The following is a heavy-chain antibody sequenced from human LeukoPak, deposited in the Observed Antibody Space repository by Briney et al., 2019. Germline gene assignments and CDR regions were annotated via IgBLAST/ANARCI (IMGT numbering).Heavy chain of an antibody. CDR3: ANNFDY. V-gene: IGHV3-33*06. CDR1: GFTFSNYG. CDR2: IYYDGSSK. Sequence: GGSLRLSCAASGFTFSNYGMHWVRQAPGKGLEWVALIYYDGSSKYYADSVKGRFTISRDNFKNTLYLQMNSLRAEDTAMYYCANNFDYWGQGTLVTVSS. J-gene: IGHJ4*02.